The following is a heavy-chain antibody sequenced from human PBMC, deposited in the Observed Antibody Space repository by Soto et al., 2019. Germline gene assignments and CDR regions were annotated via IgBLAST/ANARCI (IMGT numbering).Heavy chain of an antibody. CDR1: GFTFSDYY. CDR3: ARVDVGYCSSSWVELWSAFDI. V-gene: IGHV3-11*01. D-gene: IGHD6-6*01. Sequence: QVQLVESGGGLVKPGGSLRLSCAASGFTFSDYYMSWIRQAPGKGLEWVSYISSSGSTIYYADSVKGRFTISRDNAKNSLYLQMNSLGAEDTAVYYCARVDVGYCSSSWVELWSAFDIWGQGTMVTVSS. CDR2: ISSSGSTI. J-gene: IGHJ3*02.